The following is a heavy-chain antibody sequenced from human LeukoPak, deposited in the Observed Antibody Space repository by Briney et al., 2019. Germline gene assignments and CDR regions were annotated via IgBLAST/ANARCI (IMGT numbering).Heavy chain of an antibody. J-gene: IGHJ4*02. V-gene: IGHV3-72*01. CDR1: GFTFSDHY. Sequence: GGSLRLSCAASGFTFSDHYVDWVRQAPGKGLEWVGRIRNKVNSYITEYAASVTGRFIISRDDSKNSLYLQMNSLKTEDTAVYYCTRVAPVTGSRYFDYWGQGALVTVSS. CDR2: IRNKVNSYIT. D-gene: IGHD6-19*01. CDR3: TRVAPVTGSRYFDY.